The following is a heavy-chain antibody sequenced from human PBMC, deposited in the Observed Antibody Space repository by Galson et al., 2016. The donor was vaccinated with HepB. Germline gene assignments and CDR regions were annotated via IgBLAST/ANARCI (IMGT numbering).Heavy chain of an antibody. CDR3: AIYYASGSSNWFDP. J-gene: IGHJ5*02. Sequence: SLRLSCAASGFTFRGFSMNWIRQAPGKGLEWVSSISGSSSYIYYADSVKGRFAISRDNARNSLYLQMNTLRAEDTAVYYCAIYYASGSSNWFDPWGQGTLVTVSS. V-gene: IGHV3-21*01. D-gene: IGHD3-10*01. CDR2: ISGSSSYI. CDR1: GFTFRGFS.